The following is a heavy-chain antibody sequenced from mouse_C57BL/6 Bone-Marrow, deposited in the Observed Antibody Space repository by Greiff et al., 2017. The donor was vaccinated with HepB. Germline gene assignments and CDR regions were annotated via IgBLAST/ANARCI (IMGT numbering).Heavy chain of an antibody. CDR1: GYTFTSYW. D-gene: IGHD1-1*01. CDR2: IYPGSGST. V-gene: IGHV1-55*01. J-gene: IGHJ3*01. CDR3: AREGYYYGSRAWFAY. Sequence: QVQLQQSGAELVKPGASVKMSCKASGYTFTSYWITWVKQRPGQGLEWIGDIYPGSGSTNYNEKFKSKATLTVDTSSSTAYMQLSSLTSEDSAVYYGAREGYYYGSRAWFAYWGQGTLVTVSA.